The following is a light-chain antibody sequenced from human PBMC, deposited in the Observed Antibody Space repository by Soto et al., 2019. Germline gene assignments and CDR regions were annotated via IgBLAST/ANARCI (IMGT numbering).Light chain of an antibody. V-gene: IGKV3-15*01. CDR3: QQYNVWPLT. CDR2: VAS. J-gene: IGKJ4*01. Sequence: EIVMTQSPATLSVSPGERATLSCRASQSVSSNLAWYQQKPGQTPKLLIYVASTRATGIPARFSGSWSGTEFTLTISSLQSEDFAVYYCQQYNVWPLTFGGGTKVEF. CDR1: QSVSSN.